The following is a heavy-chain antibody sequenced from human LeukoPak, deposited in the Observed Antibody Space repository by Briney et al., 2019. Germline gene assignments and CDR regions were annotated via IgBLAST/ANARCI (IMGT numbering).Heavy chain of an antibody. CDR1: GFTFSSYS. CDR2: ISISSSYI. J-gene: IGHJ4*02. CDR3: ARAAASDYYYGSGSGVDY. V-gene: IGHV3-21*01. Sequence: PGGSLRLSCAASGFTFSSYSMNWVRQAPGKGLEWVSSISISSSYIYYADSVKGRFTISRDNAKNSLYLQMNSLRAEDTAVYYCARAAASDYYYGSGSGVDYWGQGTLVTVSS. D-gene: IGHD3-10*01.